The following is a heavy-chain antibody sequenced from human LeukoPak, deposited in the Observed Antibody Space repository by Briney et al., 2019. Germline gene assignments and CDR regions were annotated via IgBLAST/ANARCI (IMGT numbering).Heavy chain of an antibody. CDR2: INHSGGT. D-gene: IGHD7-27*01. J-gene: IGHJ4*02. Sequence: PSETLSLTCAAYGGSFSSYYWSWIRQPPGKGLEWIGEINHSGGTNYNPSLKSRVTISVDTSKNQFSLKLSSVTAADTAVCYCAMNWGTGRTLDYWGQGNLVTVSS. V-gene: IGHV4-34*01. CDR1: GGSFSSYY. CDR3: AMNWGTGRTLDY.